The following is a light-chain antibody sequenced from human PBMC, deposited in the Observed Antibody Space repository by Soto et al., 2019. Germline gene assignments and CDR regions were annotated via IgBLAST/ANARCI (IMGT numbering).Light chain of an antibody. J-gene: IGKJ5*01. Sequence: ALFLTPSLACRVTSPCRASQAISNYLNWYQQKPGKAPNLMIFGAKTLQSGVPSRFSGSGYGTDFTLTITTLQPEDVGIYYCQLCHAIPRTFGQGRRLEI. CDR1: QAISNY. V-gene: IGKV1-39*01. CDR3: QLCHAIPRT. CDR2: GAK.